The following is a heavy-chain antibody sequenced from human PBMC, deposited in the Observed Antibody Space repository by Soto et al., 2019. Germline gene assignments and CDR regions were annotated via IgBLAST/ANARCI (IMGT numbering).Heavy chain of an antibody. Sequence: QITLKESGPTLVKPTQTLTLACTFSGFSLTTGGMGVGWIRQPPGKAPEWLALIYWDGDRRYRPSLMSRLTIAKDTSKNQVVLTMTNMDPVDTATYYCVHNRCGGDCLQSYSSHYYYGMDIWGQGTTVTVSS. CDR2: IYWDGDR. J-gene: IGHJ6*02. V-gene: IGHV2-5*02. D-gene: IGHD2-21*02. CDR3: VHNRCGGDCLQSYSSHYYYGMDI. CDR1: GFSLTTGGMG.